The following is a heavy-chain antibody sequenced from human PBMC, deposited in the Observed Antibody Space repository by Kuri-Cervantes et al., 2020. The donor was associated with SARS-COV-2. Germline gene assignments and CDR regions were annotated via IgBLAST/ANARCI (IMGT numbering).Heavy chain of an antibody. V-gene: IGHV3-53*01. Sequence: GGSLRLSCAASGFSVSDHHMSWVRRAPGKGLDWVANVDSGGRTYYADSVRGRFTISKDNSKDTLYLQMNSPRVDDTAVYYCARGPGTWAVRPDFFDLWGQGTLVTVSS. J-gene: IGHJ4*02. CDR3: ARGPGTWAVRPDFFDL. D-gene: IGHD6-6*01. CDR1: GFSVSDHH. CDR2: VDSGGRT.